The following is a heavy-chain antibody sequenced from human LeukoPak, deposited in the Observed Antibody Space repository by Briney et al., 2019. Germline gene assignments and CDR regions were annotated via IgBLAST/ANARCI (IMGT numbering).Heavy chain of an antibody. D-gene: IGHD1-1*01. CDR1: GGSISSGGYS. J-gene: IGHJ4*02. CDR3: ARARYKTLDY. CDR2: IYHSGST. Sequence: PSETLSLTCAVSGGSISSGGYSWSWIRQPPGKGLEWIGYIYHSGSTYYNPSLKSRVTISVDRSKNQFSLKLSSVTAADTAVYYCARARYKTLDYWGQGTLVTVSS. V-gene: IGHV4-30-2*01.